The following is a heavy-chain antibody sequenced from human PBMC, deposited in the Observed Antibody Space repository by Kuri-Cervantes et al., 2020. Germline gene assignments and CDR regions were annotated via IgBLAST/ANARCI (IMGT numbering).Heavy chain of an antibody. CDR3: ARDPSVTGTTVFFMDV. CDR2: INPSGGST. J-gene: IGHJ6*02. Sequence: ASVKVSCKASGYTFTSYYMHWVRQAPGQGLEWMGIINPSGGSTSYAQKFQGRVTMTRDTSTSTVYMELSRLRSDDTAVYYCARDPSVTGTTVFFMDVWGQGTTVTVSS. CDR1: GYTFTSYY. D-gene: IGHD1-7*01. V-gene: IGHV1-46*01.